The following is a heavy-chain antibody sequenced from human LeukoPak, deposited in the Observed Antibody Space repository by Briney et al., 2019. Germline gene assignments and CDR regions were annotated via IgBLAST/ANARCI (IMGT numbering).Heavy chain of an antibody. J-gene: IGHJ5*02. CDR3: AKGGDNWFDP. CDR1: GFTFSSYA. Sequence: GGSLRLSCAASGFTFSSYAMSWVRQAPGKGLEWLSAISGSGGGTYYADSVKGRFTISRDNSKNTLYLQMNSLRAEDTAVYYCAKGGDNWFDPWGQGTLVTVSS. CDR2: ISGSGGGT. D-gene: IGHD3-16*01. V-gene: IGHV3-23*01.